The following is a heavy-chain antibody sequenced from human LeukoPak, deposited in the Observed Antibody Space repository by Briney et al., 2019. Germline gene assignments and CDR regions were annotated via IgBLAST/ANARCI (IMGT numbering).Heavy chain of an antibody. J-gene: IGHJ4*02. Sequence: PGGSLRLSCAASGFTFSSYGMSWVRQAPGKGLEWVSAISGSGGSTYYADSVKGRFTISRDNSKDTLYLQMNSLRAEDTAVYYCAKDIPHMYDYVWGSYRNPFDYWGQGTLVTVSS. CDR2: ISGSGGST. V-gene: IGHV3-23*01. D-gene: IGHD3-16*02. CDR3: AKDIPHMYDYVWGSYRNPFDY. CDR1: GFTFSSYG.